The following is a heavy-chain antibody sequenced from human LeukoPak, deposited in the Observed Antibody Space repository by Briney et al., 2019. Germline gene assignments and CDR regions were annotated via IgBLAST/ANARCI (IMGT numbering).Heavy chain of an antibody. D-gene: IGHD3-3*01. Sequence: GGSLRLSCTASAFSFTTYEMNWVRQAPGKGLEWVSSISSSSSSIYYADSLKGRFTISRDNAKNSLYLQMNSLRAEDTAVYYCAREDYDFWSGYDPFDYWGQGTLVTVSS. J-gene: IGHJ4*02. CDR1: AFSFTTYE. CDR2: ISSSSSSI. CDR3: AREDYDFWSGYDPFDY. V-gene: IGHV3-21*01.